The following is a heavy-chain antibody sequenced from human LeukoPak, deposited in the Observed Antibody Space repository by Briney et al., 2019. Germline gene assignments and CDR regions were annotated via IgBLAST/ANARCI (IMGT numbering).Heavy chain of an antibody. CDR1: GFTFSSYA. CDR3: ARNTAPDY. D-gene: IGHD5-18*01. V-gene: IGHV3-23*01. J-gene: IGHJ4*02. Sequence: GGSLRLSCAASGFTFSSYAMSWVRQAPGKGLEWDSSIGTSGGGTYYADSVKGRFTISRDNSKNTLYLQLNSLRGEDTAIYFCARNTAPDYWGQGTLVTVSS. CDR2: IGTSGGGT.